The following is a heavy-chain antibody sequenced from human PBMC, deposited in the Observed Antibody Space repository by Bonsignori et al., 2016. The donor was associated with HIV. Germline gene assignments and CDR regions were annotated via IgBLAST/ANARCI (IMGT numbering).Heavy chain of an antibody. V-gene: IGHV1-18*01. Sequence: WVRQAPGQGLEWMGWISAYNGNTNYAQKLQGRVTMTTDTSTSTAYMELRSLRSDDTAVYYCARAPYRGSFGYYYYYYYMDVWGKGTTVTVSS. CDR2: ISAYNGNT. D-gene: IGHD1-26*01. CDR3: ARAPYRGSFGYYYYYYYMDV. J-gene: IGHJ6*03.